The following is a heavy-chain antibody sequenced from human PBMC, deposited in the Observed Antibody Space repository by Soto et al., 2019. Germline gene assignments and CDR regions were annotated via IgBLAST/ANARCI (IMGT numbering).Heavy chain of an antibody. CDR3: ARGYCSGGSCYPQTYYYYGMDV. Sequence: ASVKVSCKASGDTFTGYYMHWVRQAPGQGLEWMGWINPNSGGTNYAQKFQGWVTMTRDTSISTAYMELSRLRSDDTAVYYCARGYCSGGSCYPQTYYYYGMDVWGQGTTVTVSS. CDR2: INPNSGGT. CDR1: GDTFTGYY. J-gene: IGHJ6*02. D-gene: IGHD2-15*01. V-gene: IGHV1-2*04.